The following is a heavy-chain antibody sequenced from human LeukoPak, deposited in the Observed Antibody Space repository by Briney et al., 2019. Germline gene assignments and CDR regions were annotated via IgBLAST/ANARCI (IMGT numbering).Heavy chain of an antibody. V-gene: IGHV3-23*01. D-gene: IGHD2-2*01. CDR1: GFTFSRNL. CDR3: ARGPMVVPFYGMDV. J-gene: IGHJ6*02. Sequence: GGSLRLSCAASGFTFSRNLMTWVRQAPGKGLEWVSAISGSGGSTYYADSVKGRFTISRDNSKNTLYLQMNSLRAEDTAVYYCARGPMVVPFYGMDVWGQGTTVTVSS. CDR2: ISGSGGST.